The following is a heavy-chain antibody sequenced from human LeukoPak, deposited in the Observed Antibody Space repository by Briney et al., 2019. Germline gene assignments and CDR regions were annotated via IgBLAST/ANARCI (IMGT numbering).Heavy chain of an antibody. J-gene: IGHJ4*02. V-gene: IGHV3-30*03. CDR1: GFTFSSYG. CDR2: ISYDGSNK. D-gene: IGHD3-22*01. CDR3: ARDRGGDSTAYSDY. Sequence: GGSLRLSCAASGFTFSSYGMHWVRQAPGKGLEWVAVISYDGSNKYYADSVKGRFTISRDNSMNTLYLQMNSLRAEDTAVYYCARDRGGDSTAYSDYWGQGTLVTVSS.